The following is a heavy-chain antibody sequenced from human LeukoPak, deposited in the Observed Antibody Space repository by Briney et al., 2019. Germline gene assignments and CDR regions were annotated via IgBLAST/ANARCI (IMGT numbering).Heavy chain of an antibody. J-gene: IGHJ6*03. Sequence: SVKVSCKASGGTFSSYTISWVRQAPGQGLEWMGRIIPILGIANYAQKFQGRVTITADKSTSTAYMELSSLRSEDTAVYYCARNVDYYYYMDVWGEGTTVTVSS. CDR2: IIPILGIA. CDR3: ARNVDYYYYMDV. CDR1: GGTFSSYT. V-gene: IGHV1-69*02.